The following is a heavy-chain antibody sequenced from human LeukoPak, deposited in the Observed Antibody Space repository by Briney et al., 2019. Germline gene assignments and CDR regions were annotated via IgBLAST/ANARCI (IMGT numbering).Heavy chain of an antibody. J-gene: IGHJ4*01. CDR1: GYTFTDSY. V-gene: IGHV1-2*02. D-gene: IGHD6-19*01. Sequence: ASVKVSCKGSGYTFTDSYLHWVRPAPGQGLEWMGWINPKIGGTNYAQKFQGRVTMTRDTSISTAYMELSRLRSDDTAIYYCARGRAVSGTGGYWGQEPWSPSPQ. CDR3: ARGRAVSGTGGY. CDR2: INPKIGGT.